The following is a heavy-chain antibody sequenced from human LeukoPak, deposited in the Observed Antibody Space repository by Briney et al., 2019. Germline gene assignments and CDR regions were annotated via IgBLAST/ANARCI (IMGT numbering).Heavy chain of an antibody. CDR3: ATGTTTITAGAFDI. J-gene: IGHJ3*02. V-gene: IGHV1-69*02. CDR2: IITILGIT. D-gene: IGHD4-17*01. Sequence: SVKVSCKASGGTFSSYNNNWVRQAPGQGLEWMGRIITILGITNYAQNFQGRVTIRADKSTSTAYMELSDLRSEDTAVYYCATGTTTITAGAFDIWGQGTMVTVSS. CDR1: GGTFSSYN.